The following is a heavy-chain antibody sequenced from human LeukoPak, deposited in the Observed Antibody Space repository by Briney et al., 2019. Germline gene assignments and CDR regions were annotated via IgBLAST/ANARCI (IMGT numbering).Heavy chain of an antibody. Sequence: SETLSLTCTVSGGSISSGSYYWSWIRQPAGKGLEWIGRIYSSGSTNYNPSLKSRVTISLDTSKNQFSLKLSSVTAADTAVYYCARGMIPSRGFDYWGQGTLVTVSS. D-gene: IGHD3-22*01. V-gene: IGHV4-61*02. CDR1: GGSISSGSYY. J-gene: IGHJ4*02. CDR3: ARGMIPSRGFDY. CDR2: IYSSGST.